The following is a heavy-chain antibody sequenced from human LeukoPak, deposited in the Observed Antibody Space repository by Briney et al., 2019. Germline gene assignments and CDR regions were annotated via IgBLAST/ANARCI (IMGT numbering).Heavy chain of an antibody. CDR3: ARRGTGHGMDV. CDR1: GFTFNNYW. D-gene: IGHD1-1*01. V-gene: IGHV3-74*01. CDR2: INSDGSSA. J-gene: IGHJ6*02. Sequence: GGSLRLSCAASGFTFNNYWIHWVRQVPGKGLVWVSRINSDGSSASYVDSVKGRFTISRDNAKNTLFLQMKSLRAEDTAVYYCARRGTGHGMDVWGQGTTVIVSS.